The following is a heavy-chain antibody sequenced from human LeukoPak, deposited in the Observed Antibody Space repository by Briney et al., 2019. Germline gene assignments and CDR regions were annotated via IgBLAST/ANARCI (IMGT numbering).Heavy chain of an antibody. V-gene: IGHV1-2*02. Sequence: ASVKVSCKASGYPFIGYYVFWVRQAPGQGLEWMGWINPNGGGTDYAEKFQGRVTMTTDTSIRTAYMELSRLRSDDTAVYYCATDLSYCSGGSCYYSRPVPWGQGTLVTVSS. CDR3: ATDLSYCSGGSCYYSRPVP. D-gene: IGHD2-15*01. J-gene: IGHJ5*02. CDR2: INPNGGGT. CDR1: GYPFIGYY.